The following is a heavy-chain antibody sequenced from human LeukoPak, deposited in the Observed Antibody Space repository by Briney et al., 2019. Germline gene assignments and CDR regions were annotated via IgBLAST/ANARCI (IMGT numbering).Heavy chain of an antibody. D-gene: IGHD3-3*01. J-gene: IGHJ4*02. CDR2: IYTSGST. CDR3: ARSGGHYDFWSGYHPFDY. CDR1: GGSISSYY. Sequence: SETLSLTCTVSGGSISSYYWSWIRQPAGKGLEWIGRIYTSGSTNYNPSLKSRVTMSVGTSKNQFSLKLSSVTAADTAVYYCARSGGHYDFWSGYHPFDYWGQGTLVTVSS. V-gene: IGHV4-4*07.